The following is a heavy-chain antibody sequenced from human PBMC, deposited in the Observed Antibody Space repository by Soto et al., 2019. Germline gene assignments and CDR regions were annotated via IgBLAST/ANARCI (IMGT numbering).Heavy chain of an antibody. CDR1: GASFTTGHW. CDR3: ARGFSFSDSPGNDQIYFYYGLDV. J-gene: IGHJ6*02. Sequence: QVQMQESGPGLVKASGTLSLTCAVSGASFTTGHWWTWVRQSPGKGLEWIGEIYQSGITNYNPSLSSRLTSSMDKSKNHFSLKLTSVTAADTALYYCARGFSFSDSPGNDQIYFYYGLDVWGQGTTVTISS. CDR2: IYQSGIT. V-gene: IGHV4-4*02. D-gene: IGHD3-22*01.